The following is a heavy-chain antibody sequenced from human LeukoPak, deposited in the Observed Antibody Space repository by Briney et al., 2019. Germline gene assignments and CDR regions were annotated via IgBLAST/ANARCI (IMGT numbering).Heavy chain of an antibody. J-gene: IGHJ4*02. CDR1: GFPFSSYV. V-gene: IGHV3-33*01. CDR2: IRSDGSDK. D-gene: IGHD4-17*01. Sequence: GGSLRLSCAASGFPFSSYVMQWVRQAPGKGLEWVAIIRSDGSDKYYADSVKGRFTISRDNSKNTLYLQLNSLRAEDTAVYCCARSYGDATFDYWGQGTLVTVSS. CDR3: ARSYGDATFDY.